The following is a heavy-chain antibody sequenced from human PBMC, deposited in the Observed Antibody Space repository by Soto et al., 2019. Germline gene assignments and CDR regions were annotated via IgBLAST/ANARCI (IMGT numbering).Heavy chain of an antibody. D-gene: IGHD1-7*01. J-gene: IGHJ4*02. CDR1: GGTFSSYA. CDR3: VRDRAGTMRRSSFDY. Sequence: ASVKVSCKASGGTFSSYAISWVRQAPGQGLEWMGGIIPIFGTANYAQKFQGRVTITADESTSTAYMELSSLRSEDTAVYYCVRDRAGTMRRSSFDYWGQGTLVTVSS. CDR2: IIPIFGTA. V-gene: IGHV1-69*13.